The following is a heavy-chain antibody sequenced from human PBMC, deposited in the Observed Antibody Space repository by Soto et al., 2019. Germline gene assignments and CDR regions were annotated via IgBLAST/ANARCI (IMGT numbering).Heavy chain of an antibody. Sequence: SETLSLTCAVDGGSFSGSCWTWMGQPPGTGLEGIGEINHSGSTNYNPSLKSRVTISVDTSRNQYSLNLNSVTAADTAVYYCARQGGRNAGYYYYGMDVWXQGTTVT. CDR2: INHSGST. CDR3: ARQGGRNAGYYYYGMDV. J-gene: IGHJ6*02. CDR1: GGSFSGSC. D-gene: IGHD3-16*01. V-gene: IGHV4-34*01.